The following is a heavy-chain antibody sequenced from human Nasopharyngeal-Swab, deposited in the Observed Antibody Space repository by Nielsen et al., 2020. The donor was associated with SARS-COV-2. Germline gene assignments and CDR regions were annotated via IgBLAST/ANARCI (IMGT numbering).Heavy chain of an antibody. Sequence: GESLKISCAASGFTFSSYAMHWVRQAPGKGLEYVSAISSNGGSTYYANSVKGRFTISRDNSKNTLYLQMGSLRAEDTALYYCAKDMGWTVTTYDAFDIWGQGTMVTVSS. CDR1: GFTFSSYA. CDR2: ISSNGGST. J-gene: IGHJ3*02. CDR3: AKDMGWTVTTYDAFDI. D-gene: IGHD4-17*01. V-gene: IGHV3-64*01.